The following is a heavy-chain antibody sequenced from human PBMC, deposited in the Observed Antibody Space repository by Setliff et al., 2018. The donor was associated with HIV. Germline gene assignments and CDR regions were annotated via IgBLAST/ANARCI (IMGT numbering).Heavy chain of an antibody. CDR2: IYTSGSA. Sequence: SETLSLTCTVSGGSISSYYWSWIRQPAGKGLEWIGRIYTSGSAYYNPSLKSRVTISIDTSKNQFSLKLSSVTAADTAVYFCARVRRDGNSFDDWGQGTLVTVSS. D-gene: IGHD4-4*01. CDR1: GGSISSYY. V-gene: IGHV4-4*07. CDR3: ARVRRDGNSFDD. J-gene: IGHJ4*02.